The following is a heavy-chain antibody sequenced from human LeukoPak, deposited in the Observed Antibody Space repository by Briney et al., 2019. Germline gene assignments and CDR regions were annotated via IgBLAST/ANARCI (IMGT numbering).Heavy chain of an antibody. CDR1: GYTFTGYY. Sequence: GASVKVSCKASGYTFTGYYMHWVRQAPGQGLEWMGRNNPNSGGTNYAQKFQGRVTMTRDTSISTAYMELSSLRSEDTAVYYCARGGQQLGPHLQYYYYYYMDVWGKGTTVTVSS. CDR2: NNPNSGGT. V-gene: IGHV1-2*06. J-gene: IGHJ6*03. D-gene: IGHD6-13*01. CDR3: ARGGQQLGPHLQYYYYYYMDV.